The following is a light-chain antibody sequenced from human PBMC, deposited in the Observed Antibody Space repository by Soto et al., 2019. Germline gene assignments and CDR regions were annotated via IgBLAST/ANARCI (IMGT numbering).Light chain of an antibody. CDR2: GAS. V-gene: IGKV3-20*01. CDR1: QSVSSSY. CDR3: QQYGSSPLT. J-gene: IGKJ1*01. Sequence: TLSCRASQSVSSSYLAWYQQKPGQAPRLLIYGASSRATGIPDRFSGSGSGTDFTLTISRLEPEDFAVYYCQQYGSSPLTFGQGTKVDIK.